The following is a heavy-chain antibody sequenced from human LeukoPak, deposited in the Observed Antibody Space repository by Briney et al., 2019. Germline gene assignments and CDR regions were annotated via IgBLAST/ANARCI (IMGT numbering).Heavy chain of an antibody. Sequence: GSTYYADSVKGRFTISRDNSKNTLYLQMNSLRAEDTAVYYYAKASEDYVWGSHLYYFDYWGQGTLVTVSS. CDR3: AKASEDYVWGSHLYYFDY. CDR2: GST. J-gene: IGHJ4*02. V-gene: IGHV3-23*01. D-gene: IGHD3-16*01.